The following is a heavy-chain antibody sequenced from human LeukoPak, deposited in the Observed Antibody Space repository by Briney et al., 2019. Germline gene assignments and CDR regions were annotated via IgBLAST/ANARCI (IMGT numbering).Heavy chain of an antibody. CDR2: IKQDGSEK. V-gene: IGHV3-7*02. Sequence: QSGGSLRLSCAASGFTFSSYWMSWVRQAPGKGLEWVANIKQDGSEKYYEASVKGRFTTSRNNAKTSLYLKMNSLRARDWAVYCWARKGRSLGYWGQGNLVTVSS. CDR3: ARKGRSLGY. J-gene: IGHJ4*02. D-gene: IGHD6-6*01. CDR1: GFTFSSYW.